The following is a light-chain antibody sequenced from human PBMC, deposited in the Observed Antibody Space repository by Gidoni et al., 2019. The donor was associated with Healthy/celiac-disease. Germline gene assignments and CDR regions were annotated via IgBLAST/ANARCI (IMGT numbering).Light chain of an antibody. CDR2: AAS. V-gene: IGKV1-39*01. J-gene: IGKJ4*01. CDR1: QDISNY. Sequence: DIQMTQSPSSLSASVGDRVTITCRASQDISNYLNWYQQKPGKAPKLLIYAASSLQSGVPSRFSGSGSGTDFTLTISSLQPEDFATYYCQQSYSTLHTFGGGTKVEIK. CDR3: QQSYSTLHT.